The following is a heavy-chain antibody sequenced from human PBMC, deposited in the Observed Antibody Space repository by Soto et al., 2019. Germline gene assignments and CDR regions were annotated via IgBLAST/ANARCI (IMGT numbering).Heavy chain of an antibody. J-gene: IGHJ4*02. Sequence: PSETLSLTCNVSGASISSYNYWDWLRQPPGKGLEWIGTTYYNGNAYYNPSLKSRVSMSVDTSKNQFSLKLVSVTAADTAVYYCARHFVAVVIKGWGYWGQGTLVTVSS. CDR3: ARHFVAVVIKGWGY. D-gene: IGHD3-10*01. CDR2: TYYNGNA. CDR1: GASISSYNY. V-gene: IGHV4-39*01.